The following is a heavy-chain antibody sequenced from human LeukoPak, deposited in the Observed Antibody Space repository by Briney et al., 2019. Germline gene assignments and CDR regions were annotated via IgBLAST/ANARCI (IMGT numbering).Heavy chain of an antibody. J-gene: IGHJ4*02. D-gene: IGHD3-10*01. V-gene: IGHV4-39*01. CDR3: AMTMVRGVILY. CDR1: YSSISDISYY. Sequence: PSETLSLTCTVSYSSISDISYYWGWIRQPPGKGLEWIGSIYYSGRTYYNSSLKSRVTISVDTSKNQFSLKLSSVTAADTAVYYCAMTMVRGVILYWGQGTLVTVSS. CDR2: IYYSGRT.